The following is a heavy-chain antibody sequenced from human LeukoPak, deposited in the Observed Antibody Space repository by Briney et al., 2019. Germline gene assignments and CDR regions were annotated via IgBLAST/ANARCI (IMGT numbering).Heavy chain of an antibody. CDR3: ARAAGGGYCSSTSCYVLDY. CDR1: GFTFSSYA. J-gene: IGHJ4*02. D-gene: IGHD2-2*01. Sequence: PGGSLRLSWAASGFTFSSYAMSWVRQAAGKGREWVSYIRISSSYTNYADSVKGRFTISRDNAKNSLYLQMNSLRAEDTAVYYCARAAGGGYCSSTSCYVLDYWGQGTLVTVSS. V-gene: IGHV3-11*05. CDR2: IRISSSYT.